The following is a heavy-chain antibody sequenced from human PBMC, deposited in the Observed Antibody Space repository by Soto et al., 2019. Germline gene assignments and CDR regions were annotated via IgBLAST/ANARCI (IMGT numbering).Heavy chain of an antibody. CDR2: VTYSGGP. CDR3: ARDAGYQLTGAFDI. J-gene: IGHJ3*02. V-gene: IGHV4-59*01. D-gene: IGHD2-2*01. CDR1: GGSISTYY. Sequence: QVQVQESGPGLVKPSETLSLTCTVSGGSISTYYWSWIRQPPGKGLEWIGYVTYSGGPTYNPSLKSRVTISVDTSKKLSLSLTSVTAADTAVYYCARDAGYQLTGAFDIWGQETRVTVSS.